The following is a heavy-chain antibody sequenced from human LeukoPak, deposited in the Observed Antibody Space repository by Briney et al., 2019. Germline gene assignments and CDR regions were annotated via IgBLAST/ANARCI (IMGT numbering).Heavy chain of an antibody. CDR2: LYGAGST. CDR3: ARGGTPGFSTGRIDY. V-gene: IGHV3-53*04. D-gene: IGHD6-19*01. CDR1: GFNVSSNY. Sequence: GGSLRLSCAASGFNVSSNYMSWVRQAPGKGLEWVSVLYGAGSTYYADSVKGRFTISRHDSQNTLFLQMNSLRAEDTAVYYCARGGTPGFSTGRIDYWGQGTLDTVSS. J-gene: IGHJ4*02.